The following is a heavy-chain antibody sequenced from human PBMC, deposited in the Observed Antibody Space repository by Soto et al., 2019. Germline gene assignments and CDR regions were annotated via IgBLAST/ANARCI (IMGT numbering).Heavy chain of an antibody. CDR1: DGSFSDYY. Sequence: QVHLQQWGAGLLKPSETLSLTCGVYDGSFSDYYWSWIRQPPGKGLEWIGEFKHSGGTNYSPSLNSRVTILGDTSNNQFSLKLTSVTAADTAMYYCARQVVGLAVTQDRGQGTLVTVSS. CDR3: ARQVVGLAVTQD. D-gene: IGHD6-19*01. CDR2: FKHSGGT. V-gene: IGHV4-34*01. J-gene: IGHJ4*02.